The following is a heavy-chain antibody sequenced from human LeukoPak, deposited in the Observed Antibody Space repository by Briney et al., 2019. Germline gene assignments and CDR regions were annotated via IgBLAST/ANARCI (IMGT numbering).Heavy chain of an antibody. J-gene: IGHJ4*02. V-gene: IGHV4-34*01. CDR2: ISHSGST. Sequence: SSETLSLTCAVYGVSFSGYYWSWLRQPPGKGLEWIGEISHSGSTNYNPSLKSRVTISVDTSKNHFSLKLSSLTAADTAVYYCARGTILWFGEFPFFDYWGQGTLVTVSS. CDR3: ARGTILWFGEFPFFDY. D-gene: IGHD3-10*01. CDR1: GVSFSGYY.